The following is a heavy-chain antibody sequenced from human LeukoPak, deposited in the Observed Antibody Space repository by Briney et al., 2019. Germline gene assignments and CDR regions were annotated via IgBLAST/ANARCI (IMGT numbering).Heavy chain of an antibody. CDR1: GGSISSYY. D-gene: IGHD5-18*01. Sequence: SETLSLTCTVSGGSISSYYWSWIRQPPGKGLEWIGYIYYSGSTNYNPSLKSRVTISVDTSKNQFSLKLSSVTAADTAVYYCAGVNVLSYGFDYWGQGTLVTVSS. CDR2: IYYSGST. CDR3: AGVNVLSYGFDY. V-gene: IGHV4-59*01. J-gene: IGHJ4*02.